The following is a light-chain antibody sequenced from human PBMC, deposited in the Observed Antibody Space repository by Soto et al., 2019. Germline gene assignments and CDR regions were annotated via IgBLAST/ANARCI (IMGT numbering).Light chain of an antibody. J-gene: IGLJ1*01. V-gene: IGLV2-14*01. CDR3: TSYTSSSTLYV. Sequence: QSALTQPASVSGSPGQSITISCTGTSSDVGGYNYVSWYQQHPGKAPKLMIYDVSNRPSGVSNRFSGSKSGNTASLTISGLQAEDEADYYCTSYTSSSTLYVFGTGTKDT. CDR1: SSDVGGYNY. CDR2: DVS.